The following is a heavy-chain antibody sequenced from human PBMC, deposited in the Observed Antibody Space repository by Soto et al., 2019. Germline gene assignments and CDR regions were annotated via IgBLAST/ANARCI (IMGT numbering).Heavy chain of an antibody. CDR2: ISAYNGNT. CDR3: ARVREWIAVAGTQWFDP. J-gene: IGHJ5*02. Sequence: ASVKVSCKASGYTFTSYGISWVRQAPGQGLEWMGWISAYNGNTNYAQKLQGRVTMTTDTSTSTACMELRSLRSDDTAVYYCARVREWIAVAGTQWFDPWGQGTLVTVSS. CDR1: GYTFTSYG. D-gene: IGHD6-19*01. V-gene: IGHV1-18*04.